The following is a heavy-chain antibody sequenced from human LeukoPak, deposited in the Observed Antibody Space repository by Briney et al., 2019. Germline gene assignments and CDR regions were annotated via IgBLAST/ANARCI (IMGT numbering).Heavy chain of an antibody. CDR1: GFTFSSYS. J-gene: IGHJ3*02. V-gene: IGHV3-48*04. CDR2: ISSASGSI. D-gene: IGHD2-8*01. CDR3: VRDSYYAFDI. Sequence: PGGSLRLSCAASGFTFSSYSMNWVRQAPGKGLEWVSYISSASGSIYYADSVKGRFTISRDNAKNSLFLQMNSLRAEDTAIYYCVRDSYYAFDIWGQGTVVAVSS.